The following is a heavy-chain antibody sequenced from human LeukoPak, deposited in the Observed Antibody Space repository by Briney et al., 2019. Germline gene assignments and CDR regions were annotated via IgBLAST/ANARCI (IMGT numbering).Heavy chain of an antibody. J-gene: IGHJ3*02. CDR3: ARRIEVDILTGYSNGLVSFDI. D-gene: IGHD3-9*01. CDR2: ISAYNGNT. CDR1: GYTFTSYG. Sequence: ASVKVSCKASGYTFTSYGISWVRQAPGQGLEWMGWISAYNGNTNYAQKLQGRVTMTTDTSTSTAYMELRSLRSDDPAVYYCARRIEVDILTGYSNGLVSFDIWGQGTMVTVSS. V-gene: IGHV1-18*04.